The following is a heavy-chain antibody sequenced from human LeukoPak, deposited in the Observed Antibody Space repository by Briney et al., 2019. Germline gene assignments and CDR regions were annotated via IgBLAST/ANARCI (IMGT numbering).Heavy chain of an antibody. Sequence: GGSLRLSCAASGFTFTNYAMSWVRQAPGKGLEWVSAISGSGASTYYADSVKGRFTISRDNSKDTLYLQMNSLRAEDTAVYYCAKGGPYSSGLLPTYWGQGTLVTVSS. CDR3: AKGGPYSSGLLPTY. CDR2: ISGSGAST. D-gene: IGHD6-19*01. J-gene: IGHJ4*02. V-gene: IGHV3-23*01. CDR1: GFTFTNYA.